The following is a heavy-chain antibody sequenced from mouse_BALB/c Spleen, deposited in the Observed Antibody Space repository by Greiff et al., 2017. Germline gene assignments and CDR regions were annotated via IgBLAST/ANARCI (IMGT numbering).Heavy chain of an antibody. CDR2: ISDGGSYT. V-gene: IGHV5-4*02. CDR3: ARGYYDYAYFDY. D-gene: IGHD2-4*01. CDR1: GFTFSDYY. J-gene: IGHJ2*01. Sequence: DVKLVESGGGLVKPGGSLKLSCAASGFTFSDYYMYWVRQTPEKRLEWVATISDGGSYTYYPDSVKGRFTISRDNAKNNLYLQMSSLKSEDTAMYYCARGYYDYAYFDYWGQGTTLTVSS.